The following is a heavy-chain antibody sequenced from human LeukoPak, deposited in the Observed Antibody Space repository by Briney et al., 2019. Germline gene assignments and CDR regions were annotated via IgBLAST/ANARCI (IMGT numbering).Heavy chain of an antibody. CDR3: AKDPTLKIAVAVYTFDY. CDR1: GFTFSSYA. Sequence: GGSLRLSCGASGFTFSSYATSWVRQAPGKGLEWVSAIRGSGGSTYYADSVKGRFTISRDNSKNTLYLQMNSLRAEDTAVYYCAKDPTLKIAVAVYTFDYWGQGTLVTVSS. J-gene: IGHJ4*02. D-gene: IGHD6-19*01. V-gene: IGHV3-23*01. CDR2: IRGSGGST.